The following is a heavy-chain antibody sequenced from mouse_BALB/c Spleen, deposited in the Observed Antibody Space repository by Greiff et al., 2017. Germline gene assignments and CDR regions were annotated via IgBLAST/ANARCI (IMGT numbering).Heavy chain of an antibody. V-gene: IGHV1-39*01. CDR1: GYSFTDYI. J-gene: IGHJ4*01. Sequence: EVQLQQTGPELVKPGASVKISCKASGYSFTDYIMLWVKQSHGKSLEWIGNINPYYGSTSYNLKFKGKATLTVDKSSSTAYMQLNSLTSEDSAVYYCARRNAYAMDYWGQGTSVTVSS. CDR3: ARRNAYAMDY. CDR2: INPYYGST.